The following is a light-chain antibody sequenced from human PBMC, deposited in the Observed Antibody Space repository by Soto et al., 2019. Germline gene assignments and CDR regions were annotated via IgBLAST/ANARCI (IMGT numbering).Light chain of an antibody. V-gene: IGKV1-39*01. J-gene: IGKJ5*01. CDR1: QSISSY. CDR3: QQSYSTPIT. CDR2: AAS. Sequence: DTQLSQSLCSLFASVGDRVPITCRASQSISSYLNWYQQKPGKAPKVLIYAASNLQSGVPSRFSGSGSGTDFTLTISSLQPEDFATYYCQQSYSTPITFGQGTRLEIK.